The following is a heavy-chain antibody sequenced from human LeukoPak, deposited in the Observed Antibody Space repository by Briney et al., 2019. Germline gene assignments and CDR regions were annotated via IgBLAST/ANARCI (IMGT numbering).Heavy chain of an antibody. CDR3: ARDRGSWLDSFDY. Sequence: PGGSLRLSCAASGFTFSSYEMNWVRQAPGKGLEWVSYISSSGSTIYYADPVKGRFTISRDNAKNSLYLQMNSLRAEDTAVYYCARDRGSWLDSFDYWGQGTLVTVSS. CDR2: ISSSGSTI. CDR1: GFTFSSYE. D-gene: IGHD6-19*01. V-gene: IGHV3-48*03. J-gene: IGHJ4*02.